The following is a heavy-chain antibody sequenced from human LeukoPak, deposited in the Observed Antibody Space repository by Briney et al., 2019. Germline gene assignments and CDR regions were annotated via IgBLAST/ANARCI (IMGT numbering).Heavy chain of an antibody. CDR2: IYSDGTT. J-gene: IGHJ4*02. D-gene: IGHD6-13*01. CDR1: GFIVSSNY. V-gene: IGHV3-66*04. CDR3: ARPGAAVAGTAFNY. Sequence: PGGSLRLSCAASGFIVSSNYMSWVRQAPGKGLEWVSIIYSDGTTYYADSVKGRFAISRDNSKNTVYLQMNSLRAEDTAVYYCARPGAAVAGTAFNYWGQGTLVTVSS.